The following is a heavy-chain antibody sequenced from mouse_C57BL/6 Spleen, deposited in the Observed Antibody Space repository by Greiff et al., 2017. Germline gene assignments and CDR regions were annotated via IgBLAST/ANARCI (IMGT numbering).Heavy chain of an antibody. CDR2: IDPSDSYT. CDR3: ARCDGYYFDY. J-gene: IGHJ2*01. V-gene: IGHV1-50*01. D-gene: IGHD2-3*01. CDR1: GYTFTSYW. Sequence: QVQLQQPGAELVKPGASVKLSCKASGYTFTSYWMQWVKHRPGQGLEWIGEIDPSDSYTNYNQKFKGKATLTVDTSSSTAYMQLSSLTSEDSAVYYCARCDGYYFDYWGQGTTLTVSS.